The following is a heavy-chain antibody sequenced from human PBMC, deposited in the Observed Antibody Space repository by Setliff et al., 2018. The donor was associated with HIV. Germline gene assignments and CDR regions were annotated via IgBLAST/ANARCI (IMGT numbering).Heavy chain of an antibody. CDR1: GGSISSGSYY. CDR2: IYYSGST. J-gene: IGHJ4*02. V-gene: IGHV4-39*01. CDR3: ARQAIFGYYDSSGYLDY. Sequence: PSETLSLTCTVSGGSISSGSYYWGWIRQPPGKGLEWIGSIYYSGSTYYNPSLQSRVTISVDTSKNLFSLRLSSVTASDTAVYYCARQAIFGYYDSSGYLDYWGQGTLGTVSS. D-gene: IGHD3-22*01.